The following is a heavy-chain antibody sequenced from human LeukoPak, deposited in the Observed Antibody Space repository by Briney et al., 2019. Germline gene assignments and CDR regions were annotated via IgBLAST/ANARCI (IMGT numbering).Heavy chain of an antibody. D-gene: IGHD6-13*01. CDR1: GFTFSDYY. J-gene: IGHJ6*03. Sequence: GGSLRLSCAPSGFTFSDYYMSWIRQAPGKGLEWVSYLSSSGSSIYSADSAKGRFTISRDNAKNSLFLQMNSLRAEDTAVYYCARVADSWPGYYYYFMDVWGKGTTVTVSS. V-gene: IGHV3-11*01. CDR3: ARVADSWPGYYYYFMDV. CDR2: LSSSGSSI.